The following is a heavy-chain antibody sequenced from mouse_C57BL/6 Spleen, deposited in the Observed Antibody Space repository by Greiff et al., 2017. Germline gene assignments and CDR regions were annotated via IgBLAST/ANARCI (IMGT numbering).Heavy chain of an antibody. V-gene: IGHV1-69*01. J-gene: IGHJ4*01. CDR3: ARGTDYGNYPYAMDY. D-gene: IGHD2-1*01. Sequence: QVQLKQPGAELVMPGASVKLSCKASGYTFTSYWMHWVKQRPGQGLEWIGEIDPSDSYTNYNQKFKGKSTLTVDKSSSTAYMQLSSLTSEDSAVYYCARGTDYGNYPYAMDYWGQGTSVTVSS. CDR1: GYTFTSYW. CDR2: IDPSDSYT.